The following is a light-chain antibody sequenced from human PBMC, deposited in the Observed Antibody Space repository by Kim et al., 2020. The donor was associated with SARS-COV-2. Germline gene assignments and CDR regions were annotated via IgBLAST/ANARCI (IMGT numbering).Light chain of an antibody. Sequence: PCVSDRVTIPSRASQNIRKALCCYQHKHGRAPTRLIYAASNLQSGVPSRFSGSGSVTEFTLTISSLQPEDFATHYCLQYNDFPWTFGQGTKVDIK. CDR1: QNIRKA. V-gene: IGKV1-17*01. CDR3: LQYNDFPWT. J-gene: IGKJ1*01. CDR2: AAS.